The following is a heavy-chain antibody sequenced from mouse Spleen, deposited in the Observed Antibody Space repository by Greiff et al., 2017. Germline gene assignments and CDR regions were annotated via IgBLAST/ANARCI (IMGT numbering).Heavy chain of an antibody. V-gene: IGHV1-62-2*01. CDR3: ARHEGPPIYYDYPFDY. CDR2: FYPGSGSI. Sequence: QVQLQQSGAELVKPGASVKLSCKASGYTFTEYTIHWVKQRSGQGLEWIGWFYPGSGSIKYNEKFKDKATLTADKSSSTVYMELSRLTSEDSAVYFCARHEGPPIYYDYPFDYWGQGTTLTVSS. J-gene: IGHJ2*01. CDR1: GYTFTEYT. D-gene: IGHD2-4*01.